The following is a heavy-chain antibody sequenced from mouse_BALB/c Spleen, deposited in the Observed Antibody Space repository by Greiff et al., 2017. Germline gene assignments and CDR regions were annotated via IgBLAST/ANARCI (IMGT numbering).Heavy chain of an antibody. D-gene: IGHD2-13*01. CDR3: ARGGERYAMDY. V-gene: IGHV1S81*02. CDR2: INPSNGRT. J-gene: IGHJ4*01. CDR1: GYTFTSYW. Sequence: QVQLQQPGAELVKPGASVKLSCTASGYTFTSYWMHWVKQRPGQGLEWIGEINPSNGRTNYNEKFKSKATLTVDKSSSTAYMQLSSLTSEDSAVYYCARGGERYAMDYWGQGTSVTVSS.